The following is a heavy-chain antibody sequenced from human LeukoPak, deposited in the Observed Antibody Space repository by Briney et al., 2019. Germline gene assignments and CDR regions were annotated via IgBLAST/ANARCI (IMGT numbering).Heavy chain of an antibody. J-gene: IGHJ4*02. Sequence: SETLSLTCTVSGDSISSGSFYWSWIRQPAGRGLEWIGRIYPSGSTNYNPSLKSRVTISVDTSKNQFSLKLSSMTAADTAVYYCARDVLAAPGTFDYWGQGTLVTVSS. CDR2: IYPSGST. V-gene: IGHV4-61*02. CDR3: ARDVLAAPGTFDY. CDR1: GDSISSGSFY. D-gene: IGHD6-13*01.